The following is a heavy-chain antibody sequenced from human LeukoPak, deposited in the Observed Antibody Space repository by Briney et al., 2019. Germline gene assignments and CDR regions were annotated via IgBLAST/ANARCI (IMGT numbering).Heavy chain of an antibody. V-gene: IGHV1-8*01. CDR2: MNPNSGNT. J-gene: IGHJ4*02. Sequence: ASVKVSCKASGYTFTSYDIDWVRQATGQGLEWMGWMNPNSGNTGYVQKFQGRVTMTRNTSISTAYMELSSLRSEDTAVYYCASRGLYGYAYWGEGSLVTVP. D-gene: IGHD2-8*02. CDR3: ASRGLYGYAY. CDR1: GYTFTSYD.